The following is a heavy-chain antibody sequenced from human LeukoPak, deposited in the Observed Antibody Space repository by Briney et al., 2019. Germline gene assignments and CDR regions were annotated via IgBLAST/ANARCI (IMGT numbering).Heavy chain of an antibody. J-gene: IGHJ6*03. CDR2: ISGSGSST. CDR1: GFSFSNHG. D-gene: IGHD6-6*01. CDR3: AKGWRVYSSSSDYYMDV. V-gene: IGHV3-23*01. Sequence: QAGGSLRLSCAASGFSFSNHGIHWVRQAPGKGLEWVSAISGSGSSTYYADSVKGRFTISRDNSKNTMYLQMNSLRAEDTAVYYCAKGWRVYSSSSDYYMDVWGKGTTVTVSS.